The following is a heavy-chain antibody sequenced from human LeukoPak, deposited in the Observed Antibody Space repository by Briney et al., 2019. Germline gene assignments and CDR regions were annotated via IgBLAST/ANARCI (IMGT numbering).Heavy chain of an antibody. CDR1: GYTLTN. CDR2: INPRDGRT. Sequence: ASVKVSCKASGYTLTNVHWVRQATGQGLEWMGMINPRDGRTTYAQKLQGRVIMTRDTSTSTVYMDMSSLRSEDTAVYYCAREVDNSGYRHFQHWGQGTQIIVSS. D-gene: IGHD5-12*01. V-gene: IGHV1-46*01. CDR3: AREVDNSGYRHFQH. J-gene: IGHJ1*01.